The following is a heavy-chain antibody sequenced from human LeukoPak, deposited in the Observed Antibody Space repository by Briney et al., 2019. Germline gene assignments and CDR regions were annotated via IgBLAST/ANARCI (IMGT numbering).Heavy chain of an antibody. D-gene: IGHD4-17*01. CDR1: GGSISSSSYY. CDR2: IYYSGST. J-gene: IGHJ4*02. CDR3: ASQGDDYVFDY. V-gene: IGHV4-39*01. Sequence: KPSETLSLTCTVSGGSISSSSYYWGWIRQPPGKGLEWIGSIYYSGSTYYNPSLKSRVTISVDTSKNQFSLKLSSVTAADTAVYYCASQGDDYVFDYWGQGTLVTVSS.